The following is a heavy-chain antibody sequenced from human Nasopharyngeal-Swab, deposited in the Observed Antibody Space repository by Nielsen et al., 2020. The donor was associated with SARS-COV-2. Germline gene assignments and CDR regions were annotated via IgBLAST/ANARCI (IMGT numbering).Heavy chain of an antibody. Sequence: GGSLRLSCAASGFTFSNYWMSWVRQAPGKGLEWVANIKQDGSEIYYVDSLKGRFTISRDNVKNSLYLQMNSLRAEDTAVYYCARLKYDFWNGPPEDYWGQGTLVTVSS. D-gene: IGHD3-3*01. CDR2: IKQDGSEI. V-gene: IGHV3-7*01. J-gene: IGHJ4*02. CDR1: GFTFSNYW. CDR3: ARLKYDFWNGPPEDY.